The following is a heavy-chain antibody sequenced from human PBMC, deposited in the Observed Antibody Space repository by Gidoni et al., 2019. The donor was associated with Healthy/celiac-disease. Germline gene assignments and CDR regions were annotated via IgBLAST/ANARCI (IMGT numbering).Heavy chain of an antibody. Sequence: EVQLVESGGGLVQPGRSLSLSCAASGFTFDDYAMHWVRQAPGKGLEWVSGISWNSGSIGYADSVKGRFTISRDNAKNSLYLQMNSLRAEDTALYYCAKDWGIGIVGATGAFDIWGQGTMVTVSS. CDR1: GFTFDDYA. CDR3: AKDWGIGIVGATGAFDI. V-gene: IGHV3-9*01. D-gene: IGHD1-26*01. J-gene: IGHJ3*02. CDR2: ISWNSGSI.